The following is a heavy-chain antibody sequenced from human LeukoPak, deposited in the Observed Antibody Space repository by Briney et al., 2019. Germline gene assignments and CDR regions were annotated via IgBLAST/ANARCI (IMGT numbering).Heavy chain of an antibody. D-gene: IGHD6-13*01. J-gene: IGHJ4*02. CDR2: FDPEDGET. CDR1: GYTLTELS. Sequence: ASVKVSCKVSGYTLTELSMHWVRQAPGNGLEWMGGFDPEDGETIYAQKFQGRVTMTEDTSTDTAYMELSSLRSEDTAVYYCATRIAAARPLGYWGQGTLVTVSS. V-gene: IGHV1-24*01. CDR3: ATRIAAARPLGY.